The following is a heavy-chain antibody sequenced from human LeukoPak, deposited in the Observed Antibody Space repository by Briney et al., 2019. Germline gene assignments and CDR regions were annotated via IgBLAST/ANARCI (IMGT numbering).Heavy chain of an antibody. J-gene: IGHJ3*01. D-gene: IGHD3-9*01. Sequence: ASVKVSCKASGYSFTSHYMHWVRQAPGQGLEWMGLINPSGSSTLYAQKFQGRVTMTRDMSTTTDYMELSSLRSEDTAVYYCTTDWFNFDIMTGYQRSVDAFDVWGQGTMVTVSS. CDR3: TTDWFNFDIMTGYQRSVDAFDV. V-gene: IGHV1-46*01. CDR1: GYSFTSHY. CDR2: INPSGSST.